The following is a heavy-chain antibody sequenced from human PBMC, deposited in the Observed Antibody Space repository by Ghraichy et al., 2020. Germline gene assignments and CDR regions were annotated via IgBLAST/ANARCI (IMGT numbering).Heavy chain of an antibody. J-gene: IGHJ4*02. V-gene: IGHV3-48*03. CDR2: ILGSDSI. Sequence: LNISCEASGFTFSSYEMNWVRQAPGKGLEWISYILGSDSIYYGDSVKGRFTISRDNAKNSVYLQMNSLRDEDTGVYFCARKMFGTTYFDYWGQGALVTVSS. CDR3: ARKMFGTTYFDY. CDR1: GFTFSSYE. D-gene: IGHD1-14*01.